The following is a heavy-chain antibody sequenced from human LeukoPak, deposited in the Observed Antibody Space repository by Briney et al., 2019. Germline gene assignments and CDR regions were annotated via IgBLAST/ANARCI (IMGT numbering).Heavy chain of an antibody. CDR2: IYYSGST. V-gene: IGHV4-59*01. CDR1: GGSISSYY. Sequence: SETLSLTCTVSGGSISSYYWSWIRQPPGKGLEWIGYIYYSGSTNYNPSLKSRVTISVDTSKNQFSLKLSSVTAADTAVYYCARGDYYYYMDVWGKGTTATVSS. D-gene: IGHD3-16*01. J-gene: IGHJ6*03. CDR3: ARGDYYYYMDV.